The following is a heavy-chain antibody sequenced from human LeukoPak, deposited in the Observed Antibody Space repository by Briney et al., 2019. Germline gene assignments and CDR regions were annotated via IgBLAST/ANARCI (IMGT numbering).Heavy chain of an antibody. CDR1: GYTFTIYG. D-gene: IGHD6-19*01. CDR3: ARERFEYSSGWYWGPHYYYYGMDV. Sequence: ASVKVSCKASGYTFTIYGISWVRQAPGQGLEWMGGIIPIFGTANYAQKFQGRVTITADESTSTAYMELSSLRSEDTAVYYCARERFEYSSGWYWGPHYYYYGMDVWGQGTTVTVSS. J-gene: IGHJ6*02. V-gene: IGHV1-69*13. CDR2: IIPIFGTA.